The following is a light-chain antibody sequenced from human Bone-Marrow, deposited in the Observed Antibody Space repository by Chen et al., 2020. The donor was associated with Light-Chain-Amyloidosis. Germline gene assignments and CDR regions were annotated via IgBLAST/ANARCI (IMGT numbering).Light chain of an antibody. V-gene: IGLV3-21*02. Sequence: SYVLTQPSSVSVAPGQTATIACGGNNNGSTSVHWYQQPPGQAPLLVVYDNSDRPSGIPERLSGSNSGNTATLTISRVEAGDEADYYCQVWDRSSDRPVFGGGTKLTVL. CDR3: QVWDRSSDRPV. CDR2: DNS. J-gene: IGLJ3*02. CDR1: NNGSTS.